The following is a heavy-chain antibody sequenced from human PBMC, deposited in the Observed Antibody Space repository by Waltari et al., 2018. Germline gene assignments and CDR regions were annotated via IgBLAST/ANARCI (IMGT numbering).Heavy chain of an antibody. CDR2: VNHSGTT. CDR3: ATTRGYELLSSFDF. J-gene: IGHJ4*02. CDR1: GASFSNYY. V-gene: IGHV4-34*02. Sequence: QVQLQQWGAGLLKPSETLSLTCAVYGASFSNYYCNWIRQSPGKGLEWIGEVNHSGTTNYNPALKSRVTISLDASKNQVSLKLTSVTAADTAVYYCATTRGYELLSSFDFWGQGTLVTVSS. D-gene: IGHD3-10*01.